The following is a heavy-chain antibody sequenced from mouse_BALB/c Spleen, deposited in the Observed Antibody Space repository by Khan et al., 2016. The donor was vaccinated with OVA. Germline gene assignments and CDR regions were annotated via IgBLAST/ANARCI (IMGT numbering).Heavy chain of an antibody. Sequence: VQLKQSGAELVKPGASVKLSCTASGFNIKDTYMHWVKKRPEQGLEWIGRIDPANGNSKYDPKFQGKATITSDTSSNTAYLQLSSLTSEDTAVYYCVRDYWDVFAYWGQGTLVTVSA. CDR3: VRDYWDVFAY. CDR1: GFNIKDTY. J-gene: IGHJ3*01. CDR2: IDPANGNS. D-gene: IGHD4-1*01. V-gene: IGHV14-3*02.